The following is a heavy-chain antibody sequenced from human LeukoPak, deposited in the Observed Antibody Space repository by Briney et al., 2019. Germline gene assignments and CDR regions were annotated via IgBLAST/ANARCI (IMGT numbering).Heavy chain of an antibody. CDR1: GFTFSGSA. CDR3: TRPNPYCGGDCHTNYYYYMDV. J-gene: IGHJ6*03. CDR2: IRSKANSYAT. D-gene: IGHD2-21*02. V-gene: IGHV3-73*01. Sequence: GGSLRLSCAASGFTFSGSAMHWVRQASGQGLEWVGRIRSKANSYATAYAASVKGRFTISRDDSKNTAYLQMNSLKTEDTAVYYCTRPNPYCGGDCHTNYYYYMDVWGKGTTVTVSS.